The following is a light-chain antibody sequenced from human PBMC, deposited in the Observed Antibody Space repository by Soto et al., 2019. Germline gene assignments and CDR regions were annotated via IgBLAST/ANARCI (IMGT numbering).Light chain of an antibody. Sequence: DIQMTQSPSSLSASLGDRVTITCRASQTISNYLNWYQQKPGKAPKLLIYAASSLQSGVPSSFSGGASGTDFTLTISSLQPEDFATYYCQQNYTAPFTFGPGTKVDIK. V-gene: IGKV1-39*01. CDR3: QQNYTAPFT. J-gene: IGKJ3*01. CDR1: QTISNY. CDR2: AAS.